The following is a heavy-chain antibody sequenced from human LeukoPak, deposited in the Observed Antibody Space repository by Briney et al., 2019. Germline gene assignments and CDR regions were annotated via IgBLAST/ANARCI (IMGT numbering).Heavy chain of an antibody. J-gene: IGHJ4*02. V-gene: IGHV3-23*01. CDR2: ISGSGGST. CDR1: GFTFSSYA. CDR3: ARELGSYSSSSRGDY. Sequence: PGGSLRLSCAASGFTFSSYAMNWVRQAPGKGLEWVSAISGSGGSTYYADSVKGRFTISRDNAKNSLYLQMNSLRAEDTAVYYCARELGSYSSSSRGDYWGQGTLVTVSS. D-gene: IGHD6-6*01.